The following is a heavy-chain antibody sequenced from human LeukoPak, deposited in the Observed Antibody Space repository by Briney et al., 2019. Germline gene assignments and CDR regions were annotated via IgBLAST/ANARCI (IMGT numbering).Heavy chain of an antibody. CDR2: ITGSGGST. V-gene: IGHV3-23*01. D-gene: IGHD3-22*01. CDR1: GFTFNSYA. J-gene: IGHJ4*02. CDR3: AKSGSSGYYSWVDY. Sequence: PGGSLRLSCAASGFTFNSYAITWVRQAPGKGLEWVSVITGSGGSTYYADSVKGRFTISRDNSKNTLYLQMNSLRAEDTAVYYCAKSGSSGYYSWVDYWGQGTLVTVSS.